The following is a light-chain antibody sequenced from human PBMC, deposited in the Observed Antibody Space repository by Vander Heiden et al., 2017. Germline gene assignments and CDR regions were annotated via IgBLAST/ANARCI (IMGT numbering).Light chain of an antibody. CDR2: GNS. J-gene: IGLJ3*02. CDR3: QSYDSSLSGYV. CDR1: SSNIGAGYD. Sequence: QSVLTQPPSVSGAPGQRVPISCTGSSSNIGAGYDVHWYQQLPGTAPKLLIYGNSNRPSGVPDRFSGSKSGTSASLAITGLQAEDEADYYCQSYDSSLSGYVFGGGTKLTVL. V-gene: IGLV1-40*01.